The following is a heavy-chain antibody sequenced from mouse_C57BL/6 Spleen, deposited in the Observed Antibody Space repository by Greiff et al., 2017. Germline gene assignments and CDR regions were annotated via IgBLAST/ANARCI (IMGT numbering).Heavy chain of an antibody. CDR3: ARVSYDYDDAMDY. J-gene: IGHJ4*01. D-gene: IGHD2-4*01. V-gene: IGHV3-6*01. CDR1: GYSITSGYY. CDR2: ISYDGSN. Sequence: EVQRVESGPGLVKPSQSLSLTCSVTGYSITSGYYWNWIRQFPGNKLEWMGYISYDGSNNYNPSLKNRISITRDTSKNQFFLKLNSVTTEDTATYYCARVSYDYDDAMDYWGQGTSVTVSS.